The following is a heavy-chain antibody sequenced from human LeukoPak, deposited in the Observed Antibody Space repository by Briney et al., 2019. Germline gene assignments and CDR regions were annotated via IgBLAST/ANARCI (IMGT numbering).Heavy chain of an antibody. D-gene: IGHD3-10*01. V-gene: IGHV3-21*01. CDR2: ISSSSSYI. J-gene: IGHJ3*02. CDR3: AREEDYYGSEKNDAFDI. Sequence: GGSLRLSCAASGFTFSSYSMNWVRQAPGKGLEWVSSISSSSSYIYYADSVKGRFTISRDNAKNLLYLQMNSLRAEDTAVYYCAREEDYYGSEKNDAFDIWGQGTMVTVSS. CDR1: GFTFSSYS.